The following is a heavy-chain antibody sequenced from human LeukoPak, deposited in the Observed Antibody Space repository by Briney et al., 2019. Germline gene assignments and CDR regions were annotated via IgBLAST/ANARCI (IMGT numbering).Heavy chain of an antibody. CDR2: ISGSSSYI. Sequence: GGSLRLSCAASGFTFSTYSMNWVRQAPGKGLEWVSSISGSSSYIYYADSLKGRFTISRDNAKNSLYLQMNSLRAEDTAVYYCAKYTRTLDYWGQGTLVTVSS. CDR1: GFTFSTYS. CDR3: AKYTRTLDY. D-gene: IGHD5-18*01. J-gene: IGHJ4*02. V-gene: IGHV3-21*04.